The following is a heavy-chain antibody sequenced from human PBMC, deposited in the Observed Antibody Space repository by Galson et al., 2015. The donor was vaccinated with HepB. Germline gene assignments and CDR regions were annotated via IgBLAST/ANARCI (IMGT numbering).Heavy chain of an antibody. D-gene: IGHD3-10*01. CDR2: ISSSSSTI. J-gene: IGHJ6*03. CDR3: ARDYYGSGSYNYYYYYYMDV. V-gene: IGHV3-48*01. Sequence: SLRLSCAASGFTFSSYSMNWVRQAPGKGLEWVSYISSSSSTIYYADSVKGRFTISRDNAKNSLYLQMNSLRAEDTAVYYCARDYYGSGSYNYYYYYYMDVWGKGTTVTVSS. CDR1: GFTFSSYS.